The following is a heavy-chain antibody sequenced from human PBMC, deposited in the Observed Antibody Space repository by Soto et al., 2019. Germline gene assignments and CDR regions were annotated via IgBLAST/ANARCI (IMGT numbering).Heavy chain of an antibody. CDR2: ISAYNGNT. J-gene: IGHJ4*02. CDR1: GYTFTSYG. V-gene: IGHV1-18*04. Sequence: GASVKVSCKASGYTFTSYGIIWVRQAPGQGLEWMGWISAYNGNTNYPQKLQGRVTMTTDTSTSTAYMELRSLRSDDTAVYYCARDHCSSTNCYTAVDYWGQGTLVTVS. CDR3: ARDHCSSTNCYTAVDY. D-gene: IGHD2-2*02.